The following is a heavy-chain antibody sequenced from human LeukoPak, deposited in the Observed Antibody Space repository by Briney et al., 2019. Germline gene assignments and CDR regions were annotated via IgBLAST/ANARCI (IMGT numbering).Heavy chain of an antibody. CDR2: MSSRGITI. Sequence: KPGGSLRLSCAASGFTFSDYYMSWVRQAPGKGLEWVSYMSSRGITIYYADSVKGRFTISRDNAKNLLYLQMNSLRGEDTAVYYCARGDYYDSSGYSGRFDYWGQGILVTVSS. J-gene: IGHJ4*02. V-gene: IGHV3-11*04. CDR1: GFTFSDYY. D-gene: IGHD3-22*01. CDR3: ARGDYYDSSGYSGRFDY.